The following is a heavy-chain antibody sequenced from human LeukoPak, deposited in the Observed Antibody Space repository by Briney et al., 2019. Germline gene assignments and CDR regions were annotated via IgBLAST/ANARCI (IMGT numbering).Heavy chain of an antibody. V-gene: IGHV3-30-3*01. Sequence: GGSLRLSCAASGFTFSSYAMHWVRQAPGKGLEWVAVISYDGSNKYYAGSVKGRFTIPRDNSKNTLYLQMNSLRAEDTAVYYCARVAGPYYYYMDVWGKGTTVTVSS. CDR3: ARVAGPYYYYMDV. CDR2: ISYDGSNK. J-gene: IGHJ6*03. D-gene: IGHD2-21*01. CDR1: GFTFSSYA.